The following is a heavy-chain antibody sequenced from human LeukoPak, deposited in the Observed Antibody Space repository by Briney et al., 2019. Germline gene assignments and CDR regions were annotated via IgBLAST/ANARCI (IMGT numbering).Heavy chain of an antibody. V-gene: IGHV3-53*01. CDR1: GFTFSSYA. CDR2: IYSGGGT. D-gene: IGHD6-13*01. Sequence: GGSLRLSCAASGFTFSSYAMSWVRQAPGKGLEWVSIIYSGGGTYYADSVKGRFTISRDNSKNTLYLQMNSLRAEDTAVYYCARGPLYSSSVYYFDYWGQGTLVTVSS. CDR3: ARGPLYSSSVYYFDY. J-gene: IGHJ4*02.